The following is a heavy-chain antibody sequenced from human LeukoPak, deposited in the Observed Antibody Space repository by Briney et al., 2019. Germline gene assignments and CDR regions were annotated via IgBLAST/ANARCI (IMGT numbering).Heavy chain of an antibody. D-gene: IGHD3-10*01. CDR1: GFTFSTYA. J-gene: IGHJ3*02. V-gene: IGHV3-30*04. CDR3: ARGIQPPKYYGSGSDTFDI. CDR2: VSKDGNTK. Sequence: GGSLRLSCVASGFTFSTYAIHWVRQAPGKGLEWVADVSKDGNTKYYADSVKGRFTISRDNSKNTVYLQMNSLRAEDTSVYYCARGIQPPKYYGSGSDTFDIWGQGTMVTVSS.